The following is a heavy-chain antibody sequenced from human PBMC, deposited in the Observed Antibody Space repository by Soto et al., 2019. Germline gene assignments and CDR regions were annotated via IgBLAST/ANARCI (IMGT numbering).Heavy chain of an antibody. CDR2: IKSKADGGAT. V-gene: IGHV3-15*01. Sequence: GGSLRLSCAASGFTFSNAWMSWVRQAPGKGLEWVGRIKSKADGGATDYAAPVKGRFTISRDDSKNTLYLQMNSLKTEDTAVYYCTRGGAYYDFWSGYSNYYGMDVWGQGTTVTVSS. J-gene: IGHJ6*02. CDR3: TRGGAYYDFWSGYSNYYGMDV. D-gene: IGHD3-3*01. CDR1: GFTFSNAW.